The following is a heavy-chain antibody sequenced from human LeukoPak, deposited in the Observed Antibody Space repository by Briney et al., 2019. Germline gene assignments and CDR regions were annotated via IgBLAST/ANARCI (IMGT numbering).Heavy chain of an antibody. CDR2: TYYRSKWYN. V-gene: IGHV6-1*01. CDR1: GDSVSSNSAA. CDR3: ARVGMTTVTFFDY. J-gene: IGHJ4*02. Sequence: SQTLSLTCAISGDSVSSNSAAWNWIRQSPSRGLEWLGRTYYRSKWYNDYAVSVKSRITINPDTSKNQFSLRLSSVTAADTAVYYCARVGMTTVTFFDYWGQGTLVTVSS. D-gene: IGHD4-17*01.